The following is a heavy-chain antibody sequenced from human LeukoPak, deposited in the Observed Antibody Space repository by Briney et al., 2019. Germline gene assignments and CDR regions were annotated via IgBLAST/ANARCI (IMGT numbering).Heavy chain of an antibody. CDR3: ARDYSQGIVGAKGGTYYYYYMDV. CDR1: GGTFSSYA. Sequence: GASVKVSCKASGGTFSSYAISWVRQAPGQGLEWMGRIIPILGIANYAQKFQGRVTITADKSTSTAYMELSSLRSDDTAVYYCARDYSQGIVGAKGGTYYYYYMDVWGKGTTVTVSS. J-gene: IGHJ6*03. CDR2: IIPILGIA. V-gene: IGHV1-69*04. D-gene: IGHD1-26*01.